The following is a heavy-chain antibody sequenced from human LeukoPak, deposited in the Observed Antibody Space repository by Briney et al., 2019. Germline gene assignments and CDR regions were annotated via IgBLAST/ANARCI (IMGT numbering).Heavy chain of an antibody. Sequence: GGSLRLSCAASGFTFSSYGMHWVRQAPGKGLEWVAFIRYDGSDKYYADSVKGRFTISRDNSKNTLYLQMNSLRAEDTAVYYCAKDLIDMVRGPPSYWGQGTLVTVSS. D-gene: IGHD3-10*01. CDR2: IRYDGSDK. V-gene: IGHV3-30*02. CDR1: GFTFSSYG. J-gene: IGHJ4*02. CDR3: AKDLIDMVRGPPSY.